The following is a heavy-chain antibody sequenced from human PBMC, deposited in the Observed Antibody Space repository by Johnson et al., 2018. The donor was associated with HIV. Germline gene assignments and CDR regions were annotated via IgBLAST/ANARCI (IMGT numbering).Heavy chain of an antibody. J-gene: IGHJ3*02. Sequence: VQLVESGGDLVQPGGSLRLSCVGSGFTFSPNWMHWVRQAPGKGLVWVSRINSDGSSTSYAGSVKGRFTISRDNAKNTLYLQMNSLRAEDTAVYYCARVREWEGGEVGDAFDIWGQGTMVTVSS. CDR3: ARVREWEGGEVGDAFDI. CDR2: INSDGSST. D-gene: IGHD1-26*01. V-gene: IGHV3-74*01. CDR1: GFTFSPNW.